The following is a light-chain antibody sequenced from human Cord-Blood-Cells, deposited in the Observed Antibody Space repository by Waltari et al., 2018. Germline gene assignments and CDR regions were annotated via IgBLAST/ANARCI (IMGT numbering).Light chain of an antibody. CDR3: QQSYSTPIT. CDR1: QSISSY. CDR2: AAS. V-gene: IGKV1-39*01. J-gene: IGKJ5*01. Sequence: DIQMTQSPSSLSASVVDRVTITCRASQSISSYLNWYKQKPVKAPKLLIYAASSLQSGVPSRFSGSGSGTDFTLTISSLQPEDFATYYCQQSYSTPITFGQGTRLEIK.